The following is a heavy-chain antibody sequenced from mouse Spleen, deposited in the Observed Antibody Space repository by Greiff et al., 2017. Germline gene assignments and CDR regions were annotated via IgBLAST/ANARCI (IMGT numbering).Heavy chain of an antibody. CDR3: ARGYDYDGDY. J-gene: IGHJ2*01. Sequence: VQLQQSGPELVKPGASVKISCKASGYAFSSSWMNWVKQRPGKGLEWIGRIYPGDGDTNYNGKFKGKATLTADKSSSTAYMQLSSLTSEDSAVYFCARGYDYDGDYWGQGTTLTVSS. CDR1: GYAFSSSW. CDR2: IYPGDGDT. V-gene: IGHV1-82*01. D-gene: IGHD2-4*01.